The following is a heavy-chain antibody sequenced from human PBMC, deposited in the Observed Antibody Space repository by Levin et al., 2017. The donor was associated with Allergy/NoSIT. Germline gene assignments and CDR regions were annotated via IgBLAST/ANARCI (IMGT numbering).Heavy chain of an antibody. CDR2: IYHSGST. J-gene: IGHJ3*02. CDR3: ARYGSGIVGNDAFDI. D-gene: IGHD3-10*01. V-gene: IGHV4-4*02. CDR1: GGSISSSNW. Sequence: SETLSLTCAVSGGSISSSNWWSWVRQPPGKGLEWIGEIYHSGSTNYNPSLKSRVTISVDKSKNQFSLKLSSVTAADTAVYYCARYGSGIVGNDAFDIWGQGTMVTVSS.